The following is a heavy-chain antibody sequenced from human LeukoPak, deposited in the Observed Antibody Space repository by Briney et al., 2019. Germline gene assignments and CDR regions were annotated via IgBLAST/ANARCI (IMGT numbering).Heavy chain of an antibody. Sequence: SETLSLTCTVSGGSISSYYWSWIRQPPGKGLEWIGYIYYSGSTNYNPSLKSRVTISVDTSKNQFSLKLSSVTAADTAVYYCARAGGWFDPWGQGSLVTVSS. V-gene: IGHV4-59*01. J-gene: IGHJ5*02. CDR2: IYYSGST. CDR3: ARAGGWFDP. CDR1: GGSISSYY. D-gene: IGHD3-10*01.